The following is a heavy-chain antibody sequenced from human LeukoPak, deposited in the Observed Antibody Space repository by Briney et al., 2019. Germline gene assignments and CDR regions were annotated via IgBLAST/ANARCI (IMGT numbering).Heavy chain of an antibody. V-gene: IGHV4-61*02. D-gene: IGHD3-22*01. CDR1: GGSISSGSFY. Sequence: SQTLSLTCTVSGGSISSGSFYWSWIRQPAGKGLEWIGRIYTSGSTNYNPSLKSRVTISVDTSKNQFSLKLSSVTAADTAVYYCASGYYPSNYWGQGTLVTVSS. CDR2: IYTSGST. CDR3: ASGYYPSNY. J-gene: IGHJ4*02.